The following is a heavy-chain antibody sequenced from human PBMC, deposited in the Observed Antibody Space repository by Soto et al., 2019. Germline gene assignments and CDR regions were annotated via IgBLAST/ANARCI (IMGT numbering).Heavy chain of an antibody. Sequence: GGSLRLSCAASGFTFSSYAMHWVRQAPGKGLEYVSAISSNGGSTYYANSVKGRFTISRDNSKNTLYLQMGSLGAEDTAVYYCARDFVVGGPTINYYYGMDVWGQGTTVTVSS. CDR1: GFTFSSYA. CDR2: ISSNGGST. V-gene: IGHV3-64*01. CDR3: ARDFVVGGPTINYYYGMDV. J-gene: IGHJ6*02. D-gene: IGHD1-26*01.